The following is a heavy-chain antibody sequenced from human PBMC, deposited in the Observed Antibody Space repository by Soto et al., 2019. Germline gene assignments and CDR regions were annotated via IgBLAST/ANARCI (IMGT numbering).Heavy chain of an antibody. CDR2: IYYSGST. V-gene: IGHV4-59*01. CDR3: GGGGYYYMDV. J-gene: IGHJ6*03. CDR1: GGSISSYY. Sequence: SETLSLTCTVSGGSISSYYWSWIRQPPGKGLEWIGYIYYSGSTNYNPSLKSRVTISVDTSKNQFSLKLSSVTAADTAVYYCGGGGYYYMDVWGKGTTVTVSS.